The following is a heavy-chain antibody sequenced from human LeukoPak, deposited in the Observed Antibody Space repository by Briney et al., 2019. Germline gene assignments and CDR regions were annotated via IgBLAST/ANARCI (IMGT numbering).Heavy chain of an antibody. V-gene: IGHV1-2*02. J-gene: IGHJ6*02. CDR3: ARDPYYKQDCFLSVYYGMDV. D-gene: IGHD1-26*01. CDR2: INPNSGGT. Sequence: ASVNVSCKASVYTFTGYYMHWVRQAAGQGLEWMGWINPNSGGTNYAHTVTGRVTMTTDTSISTAYMELSRLRSDDTAVYYCARDPYYKQDCFLSVYYGMDVWGQGTTVTVSS. CDR1: VYTFTGYY.